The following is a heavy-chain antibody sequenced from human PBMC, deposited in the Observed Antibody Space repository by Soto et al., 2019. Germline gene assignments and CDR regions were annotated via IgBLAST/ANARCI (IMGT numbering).Heavy chain of an antibody. V-gene: IGHV1-69*12. J-gene: IGHJ4*02. CDR1: GGTFSSYA. Sequence: QVQLVQSGAEVRQPASSVKVSCKTSGGTFSSYAISWVRQAPGQGLEWMGGIVPIVDTSTYAQKFQGRVTITADETHNNGLLEPSSLGTEDNGGKYWFGGLTIPGFPCNRGQGTLVTVS. CDR2: IVPIVDTS. D-gene: IGHD3-3*01. CDR3: FGGLTIPGFPCN.